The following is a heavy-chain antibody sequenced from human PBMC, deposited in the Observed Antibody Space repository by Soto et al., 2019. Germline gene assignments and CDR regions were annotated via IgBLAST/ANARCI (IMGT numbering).Heavy chain of an antibody. CDR1: GFTFSNAW. Sequence: GGSLRLSCAASGFTFSNAWMSWVRQAPGKGLEWVGRIKSKTDGGTTDYAAPVKGRFTISRDDSKNTLYLQMNSLKTEDTAVYYCTTEGYDFWSGYYGYYYYMDVWGKGTTVTVSS. D-gene: IGHD3-3*01. CDR3: TTEGYDFWSGYYGYYYYMDV. V-gene: IGHV3-15*01. CDR2: IKSKTDGGTT. J-gene: IGHJ6*03.